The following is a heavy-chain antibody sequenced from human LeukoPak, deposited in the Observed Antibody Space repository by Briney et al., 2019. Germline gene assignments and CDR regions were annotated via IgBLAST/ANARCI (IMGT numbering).Heavy chain of an antibody. D-gene: IGHD6-19*01. Sequence: PSETLSLTCTVSGGSISSSGYYWGWIRQPPGKGLEWIGSIYYSGSTYYNPSLKSRVTISVDTSKNQFSLKLSSVTAADTAVYYCARQFSQWLVPHLYFDYWGQGTLVTVSS. J-gene: IGHJ4*02. CDR3: ARQFSQWLVPHLYFDY. CDR2: IYYSGST. CDR1: GGSISSSGYY. V-gene: IGHV4-39*01.